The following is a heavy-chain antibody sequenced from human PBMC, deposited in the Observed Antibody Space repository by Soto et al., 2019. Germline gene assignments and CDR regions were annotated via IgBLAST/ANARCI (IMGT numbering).Heavy chain of an antibody. Sequence: QVQLVQSGAEVKKPGASVKVSCKASGYTFTDYYMNWVRQAPGQGLEWMGWINHNNGVTNYAQKFQGRVTMTRDTSISTAYMDLSRLRSDDTALYYCARGALTVANWFDPWGQGTQVTVSS. CDR1: GYTFTDYY. J-gene: IGHJ5*02. D-gene: IGHD6-19*01. CDR3: ARGALTVANWFDP. CDR2: INHNNGVT. V-gene: IGHV1-2*02.